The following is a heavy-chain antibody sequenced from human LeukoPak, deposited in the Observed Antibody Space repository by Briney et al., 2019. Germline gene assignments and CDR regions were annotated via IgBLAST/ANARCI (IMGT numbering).Heavy chain of an antibody. Sequence: GSSVKVSCKASRGTFSSYAISWVRQAPGQGLEWMGGIIPIFGTANYAQKFQGRVTITADKSTSTAYMELSSLRSEDTAVYYCARMGILTGYSIDYWGQGTLVTVSS. CDR3: ARMGILTGYSIDY. CDR2: IIPIFGTA. D-gene: IGHD3-9*01. J-gene: IGHJ4*02. V-gene: IGHV1-69*06. CDR1: RGTFSSYA.